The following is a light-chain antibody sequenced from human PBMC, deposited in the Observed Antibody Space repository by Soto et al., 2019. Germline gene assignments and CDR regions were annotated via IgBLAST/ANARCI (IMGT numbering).Light chain of an antibody. CDR3: QQYNSL. Sequence: DILMTQSPSTLSASVGDRVTITCRASQTISSWVAWYQQKPGRAPKLLIYKASSLETGVPSRFSGSGSGTEFTLTISSLQPDDFATYYCQQYNSLFGQGTKVDIK. CDR2: KAS. CDR1: QTISSW. V-gene: IGKV1-5*03. J-gene: IGKJ1*01.